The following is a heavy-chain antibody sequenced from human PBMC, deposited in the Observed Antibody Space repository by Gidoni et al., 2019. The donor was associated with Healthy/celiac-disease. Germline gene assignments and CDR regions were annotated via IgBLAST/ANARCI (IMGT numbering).Heavy chain of an antibody. CDR2: IRSKAYGGTT. J-gene: IGHJ6*03. D-gene: IGHD2-2*02. V-gene: IGHV3-49*04. CDR1: GFTFGDYA. Sequence: EVQLVESGGGLVQPGRSLRLSCTASGFTFGDYAMSWVRQAPGKGLEWVGFIRSKAYGGTTEYAASVKGRFTISRDDSKSIAYLQMNSLKTEDTAVYYCTREERGVVPAAIRTFGRKNYYYYYMDVWGKGTTVTVSS. CDR3: TREERGVVPAAIRTFGRKNYYYYYMDV.